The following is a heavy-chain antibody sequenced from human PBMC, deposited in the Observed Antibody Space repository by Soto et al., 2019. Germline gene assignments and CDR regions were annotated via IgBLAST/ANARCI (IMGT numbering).Heavy chain of an antibody. CDR3: ARGGIIGTPRDY. D-gene: IGHD1-7*01. CDR1: GYNFGAHW. V-gene: IGHV5-51*01. Sequence: PGESLKISCQGSGYNFGAHWIGWVRQMPGKGLEWMGIIFPGDSDTRYRPAFQGQVTISVDRSINTAYLQWSSLKASDTAMYFCARGGIIGTPRDYWGQGTQVTVSS. J-gene: IGHJ4*02. CDR2: IFPGDSDT.